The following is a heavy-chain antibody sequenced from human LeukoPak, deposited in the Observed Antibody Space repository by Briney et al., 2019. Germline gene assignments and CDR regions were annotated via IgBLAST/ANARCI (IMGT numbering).Heavy chain of an antibody. V-gene: IGHV1-2*02. J-gene: IGHJ4*02. CDR1: VYTFTGYY. CDR2: INPNSGGT. D-gene: IGHD1-26*01. Sequence: ASVTVSCKASVYTFTGYYMHWVRQAPGQGLEWMGWINPNSGGTNYAQKFQGRVTMTRDTSISTAYMELSRLRSDDTAVYYCARSVGATSRVGYWGQGTLVTVSS. CDR3: ARSVGATSRVGY.